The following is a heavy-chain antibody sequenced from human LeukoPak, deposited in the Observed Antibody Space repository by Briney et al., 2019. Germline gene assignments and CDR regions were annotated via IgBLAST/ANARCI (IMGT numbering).Heavy chain of an antibody. Sequence: PSETLSLTCTVSGYSISSGYYWGWIRQPPGKGLEWIGSIYHSGSTYYNPCLKSRVTILVDTSKNQFSLKLSSVTAADTAVYYCATNYYDSSGYLGYWGQGTLVTVSS. CDR2: IYHSGST. D-gene: IGHD3-22*01. CDR3: ATNYYDSSGYLGY. J-gene: IGHJ4*02. V-gene: IGHV4-38-2*02. CDR1: GYSISSGYY.